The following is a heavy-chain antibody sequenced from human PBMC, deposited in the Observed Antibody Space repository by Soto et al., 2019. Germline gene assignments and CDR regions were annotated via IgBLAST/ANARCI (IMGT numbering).Heavy chain of an antibody. CDR1: GFTFSSYA. CDR2: ISDSGGST. D-gene: IGHD2-15*01. CDR3: AKGARYCSGGSCPWPFDY. V-gene: IGHV3-23*01. Sequence: GGSLRLSCAASGFTFSSYAMSWVRQAPGKGLEWVSAISDSGGSTYYANSVKGRFTISRDNSKNTLYLQMNSLRAEDTAVYYCAKGARYCSGGSCPWPFDYWGQGTLVTVSS. J-gene: IGHJ4*02.